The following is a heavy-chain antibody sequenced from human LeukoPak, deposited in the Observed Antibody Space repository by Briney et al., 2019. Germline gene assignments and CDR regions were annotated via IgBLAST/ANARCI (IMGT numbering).Heavy chain of an antibody. V-gene: IGHV3-13*01. Sequence: PGGSLRLSCGASGFTFSTYAMHWVRQATGKGLEWVSAIGTAGDTYYPDSVKGRFTISRENAKNSLYLQMNSLRVGDTALYYCVRGAVAGANWFDPWGQGTLVTVSS. CDR3: VRGAVAGANWFDP. J-gene: IGHJ5*02. D-gene: IGHD6-19*01. CDR1: GFTFSTYA. CDR2: IGTAGDT.